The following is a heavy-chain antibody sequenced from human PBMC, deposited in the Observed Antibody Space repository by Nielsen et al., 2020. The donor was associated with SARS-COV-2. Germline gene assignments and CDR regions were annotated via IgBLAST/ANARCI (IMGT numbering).Heavy chain of an antibody. J-gene: IGHJ5*02. D-gene: IGHD6-13*01. Sequence: SETLSLTCTVSGGSISSYYWSWIRQPPGKGLEWIGYIYYSGSTNYNPSLKSRVTISVDTSKNQFSLKLSSVTAADTAVYYCARGWYRQQLRGRFDPWGQGTLVTVSS. V-gene: IGHV4-59*12. CDR3: ARGWYRQQLRGRFDP. CDR2: IYYSGST. CDR1: GGSISSYY.